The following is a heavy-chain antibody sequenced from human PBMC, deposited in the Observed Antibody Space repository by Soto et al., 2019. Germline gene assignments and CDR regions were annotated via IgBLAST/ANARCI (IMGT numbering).Heavy chain of an antibody. J-gene: IGHJ4*02. CDR2: ISCDGSNK. Sequence: QVQLVESGEGVVQPGRSLRLSCAASGFTFSSYGMHWVRQAPGKGLEWVAVISCDGSNKYYADSVKGRFTISRDNSKNTLYLQMNSLRAEDTAVYYCAKEYPDYWGQGTLVTVSS. V-gene: IGHV3-30*18. CDR1: GFTFSSYG. CDR3: AKEYPDY.